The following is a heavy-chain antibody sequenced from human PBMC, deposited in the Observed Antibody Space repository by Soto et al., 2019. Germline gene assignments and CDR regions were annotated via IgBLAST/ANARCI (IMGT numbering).Heavy chain of an antibody. D-gene: IGHD3-10*01. J-gene: IGHJ5*02. CDR1: GFTFGTTD. CDR2: IEGSGGIT. V-gene: IGHV3-23*01. CDR3: VKNSGWFNT. Sequence: QLLQSGGGLVQPGGSLTISCAASGFTFGTTDMSWVRQAPGEGLEWVSTIEGSGGITYYADSVKGRFTISRDNSRNTVYLQMNSLRGDDTALYYCVKNSGWFNTWGQGALVTVSS.